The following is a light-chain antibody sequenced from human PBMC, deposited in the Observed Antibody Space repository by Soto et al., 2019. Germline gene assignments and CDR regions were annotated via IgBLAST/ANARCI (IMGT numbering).Light chain of an antibody. CDR1: QTVTGA. Sequence: EILMTQSPATLSVSPGERATLSCRASQTVTGALAWYQQKPGQAPRLLIYGASTRASGIPDRFSGSGSGTEFTLTISSLQCEDFAVYYCQQYNDWPPYTFGQGTNVEIK. J-gene: IGKJ2*01. V-gene: IGKV3-15*01. CDR2: GAS. CDR3: QQYNDWPPYT.